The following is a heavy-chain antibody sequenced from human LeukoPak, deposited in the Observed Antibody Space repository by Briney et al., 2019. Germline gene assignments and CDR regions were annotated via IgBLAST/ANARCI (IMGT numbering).Heavy chain of an antibody. CDR1: GFTFDSYG. CDR3: ARWECDY. V-gene: IGHV3-33*01. Sequence: PGGSLRLSCAASGFTFDSYGMHWVRQAPGKGLEWVAVIWFDGSNKYYADSVKGRFTISRDNSKDTLYLQMNSLRAEDTAVYYCARWECDYWGQGTLVTVSS. D-gene: IGHD1-26*01. CDR2: IWFDGSNK. J-gene: IGHJ4*02.